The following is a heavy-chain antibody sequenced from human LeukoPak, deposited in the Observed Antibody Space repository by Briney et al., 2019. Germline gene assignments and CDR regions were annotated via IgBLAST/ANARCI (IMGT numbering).Heavy chain of an antibody. CDR1: GYTFTSYG. J-gene: IGHJ4*02. Sequence: ASVKVSCKASGYTFTSYGISWVRQAPGQGLEWMGWISAYNGNTNYAQKLQGRVTITTDTSTSTAYMELRSLGSDDTAVYYCARVPYDYGDYANDYWGQGTLVTVSS. CDR3: ARVPYDYGDYANDY. V-gene: IGHV1-18*01. CDR2: ISAYNGNT. D-gene: IGHD4-17*01.